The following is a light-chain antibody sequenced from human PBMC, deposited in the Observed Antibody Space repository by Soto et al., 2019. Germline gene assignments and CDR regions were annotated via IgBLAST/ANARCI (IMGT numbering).Light chain of an antibody. CDR2: SNN. J-gene: IGLJ1*01. V-gene: IGLV1-44*01. CDR1: SSNIGSNT. CDR3: AAWDDSLNGLYV. Sequence: QSAMTQPPSASGTPEQRETISCSGSSSNIGSNTVNWYQQLQGTAPKLLIYSNNQRPSGVPDRFSGSKSGTSASLAISGLQSEDEADYYCAAWDDSLNGLYVFGTGTKVTVL.